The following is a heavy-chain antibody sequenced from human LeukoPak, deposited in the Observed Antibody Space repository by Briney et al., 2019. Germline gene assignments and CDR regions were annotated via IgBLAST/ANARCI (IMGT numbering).Heavy chain of an antibody. CDR1: GGSFSDYY. D-gene: IGHD2-15*01. J-gene: IGHJ4*02. CDR2: INHRRST. Sequence: PSETLSLTCAVYGGSFSDYYWSWIRQPPGKGLEWIGEINHRRSTNYNPSLKSRVIISVDTSKNQFSLNLSSVTAADTAVYYCARGFRYCYGGNCYSTFDYWGQGTLVTVSS. V-gene: IGHV4-34*01. CDR3: ARGFRYCYGGNCYSTFDY.